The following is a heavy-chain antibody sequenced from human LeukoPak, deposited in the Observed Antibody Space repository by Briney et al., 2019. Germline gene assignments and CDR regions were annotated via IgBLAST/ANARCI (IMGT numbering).Heavy chain of an antibody. D-gene: IGHD3-22*01. V-gene: IGHV1-18*01. J-gene: IGHJ5*02. CDR2: ISAYNVNT. CDR1: GYTFTSYG. CDR3: ARENPLYYYDSSGYYSYNWFDP. Sequence: ASVKVSCKASGYTFTSYGISWVRQAPGQGLEWMGWISAYNVNTNYAQKLQGRVTMTTDTSTSTAYMELRSLRSDDTAVYYCARENPLYYYDSSGYYSYNWFDPWGQGTLVTVSS.